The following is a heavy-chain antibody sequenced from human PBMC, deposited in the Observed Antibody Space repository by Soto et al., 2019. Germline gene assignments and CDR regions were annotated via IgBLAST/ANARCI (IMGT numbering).Heavy chain of an antibody. D-gene: IGHD3-3*01. CDR3: ARDKRFRARHDY. J-gene: IGHJ4*02. Sequence: QVQLVQSGGEVKKPGASVKVSCKASGYTFTNHGISWVRQAPGHGLEWMGWISTYRGDTTYAQKFQGRATFTADTSTNTAFLELRSLRSDDTALYYCARDKRFRARHDYWGQGTLVAVSS. CDR1: GYTFTNHG. V-gene: IGHV1-18*01. CDR2: ISTYRGDT.